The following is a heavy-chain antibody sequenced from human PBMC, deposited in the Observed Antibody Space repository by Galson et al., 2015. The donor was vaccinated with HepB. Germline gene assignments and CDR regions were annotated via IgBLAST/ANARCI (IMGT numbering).Heavy chain of an antibody. CDR1: GYTFTSNA. CDR3: ARSPAPFDP. Sequence: SVKVSCKASGYTFTSNAINWVRQAPGQGLRWMGWINTKTGNPRYAQGLAGRFVFSLDTSVETAYLQITSLKVEDTAIYYCARSPAPFDPWGQGTLVSVSS. V-gene: IGHV7-4-1*02. D-gene: IGHD2-15*01. CDR2: INTKTGNP. J-gene: IGHJ5*02.